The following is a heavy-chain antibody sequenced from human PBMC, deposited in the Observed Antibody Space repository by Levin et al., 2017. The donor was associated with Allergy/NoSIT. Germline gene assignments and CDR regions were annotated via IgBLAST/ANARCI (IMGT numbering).Heavy chain of an antibody. CDR2: ISSSSSYI. D-gene: IGHD4-17*01. J-gene: IGHJ4*02. Sequence: GESLKISCAASGFTFVSYTMNWVRQAPGKGLEWVSCISSSSSYIYNADSVKGRFTISRDNAKNSLYLQMNSLRAEDTAVYYCARDLYGDYAFDYWGQGTLVTVSS. CDR3: ARDLYGDYAFDY. CDR1: GFTFVSYT. V-gene: IGHV3-21*01.